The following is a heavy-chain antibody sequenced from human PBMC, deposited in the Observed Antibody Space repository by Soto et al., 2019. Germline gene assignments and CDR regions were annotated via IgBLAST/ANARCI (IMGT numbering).Heavy chain of an antibody. J-gene: IGHJ4*02. CDR3: ASQSGSYYTYYFDS. D-gene: IGHD1-26*01. V-gene: IGHV3-11*06. CDR2: ISSTGSYT. Sequence: QVQLVESGGGVVQPGRSLRLSCAASGFTFSDYYMSWIRQAPGKGLEWISYISSTGSYTNYADSVKGRFTISRDNAKNSLYLQMDSLRAEDTALYYCASQSGSYYTYYFDSWGQGTLVTVSS. CDR1: GFTFSDYY.